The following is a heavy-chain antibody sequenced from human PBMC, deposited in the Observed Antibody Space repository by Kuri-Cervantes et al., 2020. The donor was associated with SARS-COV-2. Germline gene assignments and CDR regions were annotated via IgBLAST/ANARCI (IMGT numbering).Heavy chain of an antibody. J-gene: IGHJ4*02. Sequence: GESLKISCAASGFTFSSYWMSWVRQAPWKGLEWVANIKQDGSEKHYVDSVKGRFTIFRDNAKNSLYLQMNSLRAEDTAVYYCARDKVVDYWGQGTLVTVSS. CDR3: ARDKVVDY. CDR2: IKQDGSEK. V-gene: IGHV3-7*01. CDR1: GFTFSSYW. D-gene: IGHD2-15*01.